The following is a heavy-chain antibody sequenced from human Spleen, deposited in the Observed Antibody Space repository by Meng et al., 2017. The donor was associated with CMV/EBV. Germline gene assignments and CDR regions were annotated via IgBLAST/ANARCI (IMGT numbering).Heavy chain of an antibody. CDR1: GFTLSTYA. D-gene: IGHD1-14*01. CDR3: ARIETRGDRTGFDY. V-gene: IGHV3-30*04. J-gene: IGHJ4*02. Sequence: ASGFTLSTYAMPWVRQAPGKGLEWVAVVSYDGSDKYYADSVKGRFTISRDNSKNTLYLQVNSLRAEDTAVYYCARIETRGDRTGFDYWGQGTLVTVSS. CDR2: VSYDGSDK.